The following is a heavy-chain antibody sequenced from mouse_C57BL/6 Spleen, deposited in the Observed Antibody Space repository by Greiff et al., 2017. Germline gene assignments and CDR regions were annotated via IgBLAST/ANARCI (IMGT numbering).Heavy chain of an antibody. CDR3: ARSLLTTVVDGPWFAY. D-gene: IGHD1-1*01. Sequence: QVQLQQPGAELVKPGASVKLSCKASGYTFTSYWMHWVKQRPGQGLEWIGMIHPNSGSTNYNEKFKSKATLTVDKSSSTAYMQLSSLTSEDSAVYYCARSLLTTVVDGPWFAYWGQGTLVTVSA. CDR1: GYTFTSYW. J-gene: IGHJ3*01. V-gene: IGHV1-64*01. CDR2: IHPNSGST.